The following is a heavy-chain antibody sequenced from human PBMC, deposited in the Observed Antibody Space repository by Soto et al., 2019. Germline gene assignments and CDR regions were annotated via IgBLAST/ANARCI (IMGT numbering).Heavy chain of an antibody. CDR1: GFTFSGFW. Sequence: EVQLVESGGGLVQPGGSLKLSCATSGFTFSGFWMHWVRQAPGKGLEWVANIKGDGSEKYYVDSVEGRFTVSRDNSKNTLHLEMNLVRAEDKAVYSCAAGFPPDYWGYGTLVTVSS. J-gene: IGHJ4*01. CDR2: IKGDGSEK. CDR3: AAGFPPDY. V-gene: IGHV3-7*01. D-gene: IGHD3-10*01.